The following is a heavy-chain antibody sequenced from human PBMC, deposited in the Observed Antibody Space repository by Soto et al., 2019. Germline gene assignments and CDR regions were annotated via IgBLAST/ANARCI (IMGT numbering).Heavy chain of an antibody. CDR2: ISSSSSTI. J-gene: IGHJ6*02. Sequence: EVQLVESGGGLVQPGGSLRLSCAASGFTFSSYSMNWVRQAPGKGLEWVSYISSSSSTIYYTDSAKGRFTISRDNATNTLNMQMNSLRAEDTAVYYCGGSGSYPYYYYYGMDVWGQGTTVTVSS. CDR3: GGSGSYPYYYYYGMDV. D-gene: IGHD3-10*01. V-gene: IGHV3-48*01. CDR1: GFTFSSYS.